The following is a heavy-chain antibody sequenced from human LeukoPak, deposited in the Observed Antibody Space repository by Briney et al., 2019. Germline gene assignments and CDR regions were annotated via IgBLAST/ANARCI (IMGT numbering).Heavy chain of an antibody. CDR2: MSPGSGYT. D-gene: IGHD6-25*01. V-gene: IGHV1-8*02. CDR3: ARGIEAGVDY. J-gene: IGHJ4*02. Sequence: GASVKVSCKTSGYTFTNYDINWVRQATGQGLEWLGWMSPGSGYTCYAQKFQGRVTMTRDISITTAYVELSSLRSEDTAVYYCARGIEAGVDYWGQGTLVTVPS. CDR1: GYTFTNYD.